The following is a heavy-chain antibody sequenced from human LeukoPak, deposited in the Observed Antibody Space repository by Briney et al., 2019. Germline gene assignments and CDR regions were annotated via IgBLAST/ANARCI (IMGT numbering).Heavy chain of an antibody. V-gene: IGHV1-69*04. CDR2: IIPILGIA. CDR3: ARVPAYYYDSSGLDYYYYGMDV. D-gene: IGHD3-22*01. CDR1: GYTFTSYG. J-gene: IGHJ6*02. Sequence: SVKVSCKASGYTFTSYGISWVRQAPGQGLEWMGRIIPILGIANYAQKFQGRVTITADKSTSTAYMELSSLRSEDTAVYYCARVPAYYYDSSGLDYYYYGMDVWGQGTTVTVSS.